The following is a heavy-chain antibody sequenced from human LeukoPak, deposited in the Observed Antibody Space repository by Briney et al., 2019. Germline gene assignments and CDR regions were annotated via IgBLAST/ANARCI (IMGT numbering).Heavy chain of an antibody. D-gene: IGHD6-19*01. J-gene: IGHJ5*02. Sequence: GGSLRLSCAASGFTFSSYWMHWVRQAPGKGLVWVSRINSDGSSTSYADSVKGRFTISRDNAKNTLYLQMNSLRAEDTAIYYCARGALYSSGLNWFDPWGQGTLVTVSS. V-gene: IGHV3-74*01. CDR2: INSDGSST. CDR3: ARGALYSSGLNWFDP. CDR1: GFTFSSYW.